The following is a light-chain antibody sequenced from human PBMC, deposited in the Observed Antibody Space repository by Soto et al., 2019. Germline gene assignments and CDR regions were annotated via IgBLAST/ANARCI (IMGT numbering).Light chain of an antibody. J-gene: IGKJ1*01. CDR3: QQYNRYWT. V-gene: IGKV1-5*03. Sequence: DIQMTQSPSTLSASVGDRVTITCRASQSISSWLAWYQQKPGKAPKLLIYEASSLESGVPPRFSGSGSGTEFTLTISSLQPDDFATYYCQQYNRYWTFGQGTKVEIK. CDR2: EAS. CDR1: QSISSW.